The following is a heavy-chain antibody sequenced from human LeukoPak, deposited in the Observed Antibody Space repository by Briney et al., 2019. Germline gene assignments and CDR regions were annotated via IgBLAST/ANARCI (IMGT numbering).Heavy chain of an antibody. V-gene: IGHV3-21*01. J-gene: IGHJ4*02. CDR1: GFTFSSEG. CDR3: AIMGRGYSYGKDY. CDR2: ISSSSDYI. Sequence: GGSLRLSCAASGFTFSSEGMNWVRQAPGKGLEWVSSISSSSDYIYYADSVKGRFTISRDNAENSLYLQMNSLRAEDTAVYYCAIMGRGYSYGKDYWGQGTLVTVSS. D-gene: IGHD5-18*01.